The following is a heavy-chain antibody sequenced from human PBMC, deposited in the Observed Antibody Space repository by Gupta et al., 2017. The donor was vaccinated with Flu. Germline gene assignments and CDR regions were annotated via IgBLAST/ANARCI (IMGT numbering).Heavy chain of an antibody. CDR2: IYTSGST. D-gene: IGHD2-15*01. Sequence: QVQLQESGPGLVKPSETLSLTCTVSGGSISSYYWSWIRQPAGKGLEWIGRIYTSGSTNYNPSLKSRVTMSVDTSKNQFSLKLSSVTAADTAVYYCARDILGYCSGGSCYQGFDYWGQGTLVTVSS. J-gene: IGHJ4*02. V-gene: IGHV4-4*07. CDR1: GGSISSYY. CDR3: ARDILGYCSGGSCYQGFDY.